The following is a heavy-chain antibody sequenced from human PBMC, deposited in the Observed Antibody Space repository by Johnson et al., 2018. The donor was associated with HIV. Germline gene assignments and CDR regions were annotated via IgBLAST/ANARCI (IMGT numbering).Heavy chain of an antibody. CDR3: ASSIPPYSSSSVAFDI. J-gene: IGHJ3*02. Sequence: QVQLVESGGGVVQPGRSLRLSCAASGFTFSSYAMHWVRQAPGKGLEWVAVISYDGSEKHYVDSVKGRFTISRDNAKNSLSLQMNSLRAEDTAVYYCASSIPPYSSSSVAFDIWGQGTMVTVSS. CDR2: ISYDGSEK. D-gene: IGHD6-6*01. CDR1: GFTFSSYA. V-gene: IGHV3-30*04.